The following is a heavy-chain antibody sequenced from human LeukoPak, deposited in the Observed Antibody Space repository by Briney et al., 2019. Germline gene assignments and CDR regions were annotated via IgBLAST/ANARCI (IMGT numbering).Heavy chain of an antibody. CDR2: INPNSGGT. CDR3: ARDFSYQLLWIWFDP. Sequence: ASVKVSCKASGYTFTSYGISWVRQAPGQGLEWMGWINPNSGGTNYAQKFQGRVTMTRGTSISTAYMELSRLRSDDTAVYYCARDFSYQLLWIWFDPWGQGTLVTVSS. J-gene: IGHJ5*02. CDR1: GYTFTSYG. V-gene: IGHV1-2*02. D-gene: IGHD2-2*01.